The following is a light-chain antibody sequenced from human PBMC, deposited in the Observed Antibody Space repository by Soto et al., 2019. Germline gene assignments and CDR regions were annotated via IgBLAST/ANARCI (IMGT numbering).Light chain of an antibody. CDR3: QQSYNIPRT. J-gene: IGKJ5*01. CDR1: QSISGW. CDR2: DAS. V-gene: IGKV1-5*01. Sequence: QTHRNLSVSVGGVDIVRCRASQSISGWLAWYQQKPGKAPKLLIYDASSLESGVPSRFSGGGSGTDYTLTISTLQPYGFATPICQQSYNIPRTVGRGTRLEIK.